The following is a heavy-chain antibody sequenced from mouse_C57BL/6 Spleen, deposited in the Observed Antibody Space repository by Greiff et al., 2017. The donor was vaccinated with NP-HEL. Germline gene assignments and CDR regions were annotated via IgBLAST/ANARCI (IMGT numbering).Heavy chain of an antibody. D-gene: IGHD2-10*02. J-gene: IGHJ2*01. V-gene: IGHV7-1*01. CDR1: GFTFSDFY. Sequence: EVHLVESGGGLVQSGRSLRLSCATSGFTFSDFYMEWVRQAPGKGLEWIAASRNKANDYTTEYSASVKGRFIVSRDTSQSILYLQMNALRAEDTAIYYCARDARYGPFDYWGQGTTLTVSS. CDR3: ARDARYGPFDY. CDR2: SRNKANDYTT.